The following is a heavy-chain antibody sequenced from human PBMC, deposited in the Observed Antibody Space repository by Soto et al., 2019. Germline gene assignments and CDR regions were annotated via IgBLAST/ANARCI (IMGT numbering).Heavy chain of an antibody. CDR2: IYYSGST. CDR1: GGSISSGGYY. J-gene: IGHJ5*02. V-gene: IGHV4-31*03. CDR3: ARDLIGYYDSNGYNWFDP. Sequence: PSETLSLTCTVSGGSISSGGYYWSWIRQHPGKGLEWIGYIYYSGSTYYNTSLKSRVTISVDTSKNQFSLKLSSVTAADTALYYCARDLIGYYDSNGYNWFDPWGQGTLVTVSS. D-gene: IGHD3-22*01.